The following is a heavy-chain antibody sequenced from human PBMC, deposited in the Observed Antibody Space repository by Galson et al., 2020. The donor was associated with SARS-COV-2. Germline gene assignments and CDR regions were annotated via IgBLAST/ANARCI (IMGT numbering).Heavy chain of an antibody. CDR1: GFTFNNEG. Sequence: GGSLRLSCAASGFTFNNEGMHWVRQAPGKGLEWVAVIWHDGSKKYYADSVKGRFSISRDNSKNTLYLQMNSLRAEDTAVYYCAKNGFSTVGTRTYYYNMDVWGQGTTVTISS. J-gene: IGHJ6*02. CDR3: AKNGFSTVGTRTYYYNMDV. D-gene: IGHD4-17*01. V-gene: IGHV3-33*06. CDR2: IWHDGSKK.